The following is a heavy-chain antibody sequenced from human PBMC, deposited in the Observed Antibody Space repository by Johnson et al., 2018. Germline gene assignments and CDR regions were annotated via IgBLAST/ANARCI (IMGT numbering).Heavy chain of an antibody. CDR3: AKEDRVVITMVPHTRRYYYMDV. D-gene: IGHD3-10*01. J-gene: IGHJ6*03. Sequence: QVQLVESGGGVVQPGRSLRLSCAASGFTFSSYGMHWVRQAPGKGLAWVAVISYDGSNKYYADSVKGRFTISRDNSKNTRDLQMNSLRAEDTAGYYRAKEDRVVITMVPHTRRYYYMDVWGKGTTVTVSS. CDR2: ISYDGSNK. CDR1: GFTFSSYG. V-gene: IGHV3-30*18.